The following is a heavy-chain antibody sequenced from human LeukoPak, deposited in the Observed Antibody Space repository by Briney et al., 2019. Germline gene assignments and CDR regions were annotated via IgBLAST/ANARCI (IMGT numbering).Heavy chain of an antibody. CDR1: GFTFSSYW. CDR3: ARGGSPSDY. Sequence: GGSLRLSCAASGFTFSSYWMHWVRQRPGKGLVWVSRIHLDGRTTNYADSVKGRFTISRDNAKNALSLEMNSLRPEDTAVYYCARGGSPSDYWGQGTLVSVSS. CDR2: IHLDGRTT. D-gene: IGHD3-16*01. V-gene: IGHV3-74*01. J-gene: IGHJ4*02.